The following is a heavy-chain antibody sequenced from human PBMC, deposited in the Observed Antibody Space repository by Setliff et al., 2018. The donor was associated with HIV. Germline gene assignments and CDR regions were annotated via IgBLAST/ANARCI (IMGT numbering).Heavy chain of an antibody. CDR1: GGSISTGVYY. CDR3: ARVYSRSWFFFDH. D-gene: IGHD6-13*01. CDR2: ISASGST. V-gene: IGHV4-61*02. J-gene: IGHJ4*02. Sequence: SEILSLTCTVSGGSISTGVYYWSWIRQPADKALDWIGRISASGSTNYNPSLESQDPLSIDTSNYQFSLKLTSVTAADTAVYYCARVYSRSWFFFDHWGQGILVTVSS.